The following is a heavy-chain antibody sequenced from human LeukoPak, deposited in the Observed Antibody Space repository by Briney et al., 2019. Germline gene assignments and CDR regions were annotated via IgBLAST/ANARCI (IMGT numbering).Heavy chain of an antibody. J-gene: IGHJ3*02. CDR3: ARDLSVYTFDI. Sequence: GGSLRLSCAASGFTLSYYAMHWVRQAPGKGLEWVAVISYDGSNKDYADSVKGRFAISRDISKNTLFLQMDSLRTEDTAVYHCARDLSVYTFDIWGQGTMVIVSS. CDR1: GFTLSYYA. V-gene: IGHV3-30*09. D-gene: IGHD1-14*01. CDR2: ISYDGSNK.